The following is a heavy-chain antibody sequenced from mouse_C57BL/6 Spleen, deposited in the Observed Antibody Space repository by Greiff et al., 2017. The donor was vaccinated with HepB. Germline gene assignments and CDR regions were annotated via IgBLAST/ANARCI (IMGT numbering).Heavy chain of an antibody. J-gene: IGHJ1*03. CDR3: ARASWDWYFDV. CDR2: ISYDGSN. D-gene: IGHD2-10*02. Sequence: ESGPGLVKPSQSLSLTCSVPGYSITSGYYWNWIRQFPGNKLEWMGYISYDGSNNYNPSLKNRISITRDTSKNQFFLKLNSVTTEDTATYYCARASWDWYFDVWGTGTTVTVSS. V-gene: IGHV3-6*01. CDR1: GYSITSGYY.